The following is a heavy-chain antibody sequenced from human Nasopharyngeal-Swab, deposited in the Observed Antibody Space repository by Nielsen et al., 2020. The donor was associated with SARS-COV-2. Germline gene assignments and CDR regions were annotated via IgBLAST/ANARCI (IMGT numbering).Heavy chain of an antibody. V-gene: IGHV1-46*01. J-gene: IGHJ6*02. D-gene: IGHD1-26*01. CDR2: INPSGGST. CDR1: GYTFTSYY. Sequence: ASVKVSCKASGYTFTSYYMHWVRQAPGQGLEWMGIINPSGGSTSYAQKFQGRVTMTRDTSTSTVYMELRSLRSDDTAVYYCARDPRVGSYDHGYYYGMDVWGQGTTVTVSS. CDR3: ARDPRVGSYDHGYYYGMDV.